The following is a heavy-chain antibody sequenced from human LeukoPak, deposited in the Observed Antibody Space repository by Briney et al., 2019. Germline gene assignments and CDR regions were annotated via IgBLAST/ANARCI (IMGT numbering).Heavy chain of an antibody. CDR3: AKGYMSPGYLDAFDI. J-gene: IGHJ3*02. D-gene: IGHD3-22*01. Sequence: GGSLRLSCAASGFRFSDYSMNWVRQAPGKGLEGISYISFGSDFIYYADSVKGRFTISRDNSKNTLYLQMNSLRAEDTAVYYCAKGYMSPGYLDAFDIWGQGTMVTVSS. V-gene: IGHV3-21*05. CDR1: GFRFSDYS. CDR2: ISFGSDFI.